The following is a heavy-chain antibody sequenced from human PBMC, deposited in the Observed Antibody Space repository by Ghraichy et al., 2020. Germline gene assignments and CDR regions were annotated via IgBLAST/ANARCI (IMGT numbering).Heavy chain of an antibody. CDR3: VKDRVGATSVEGY. V-gene: IGHV3-64D*09. J-gene: IGHJ4*02. D-gene: IGHD1-26*01. CDR2: ISSNGGST. CDR1: GFTFSSYA. Sequence: GGSLRLSCSASGFTFSSYAMHWVRQAPGKGLEYVSAISSNGGSTYYADSVKGRFTISRDNSKNTLYLQMSSLRAEDTAVYYCVKDRVGATSVEGYWGQGTLVTVSS.